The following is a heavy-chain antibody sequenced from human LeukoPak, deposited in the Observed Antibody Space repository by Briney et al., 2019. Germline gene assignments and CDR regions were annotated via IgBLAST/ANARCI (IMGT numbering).Heavy chain of an antibody. V-gene: IGHV4-61*02. CDR2: IYTSGST. CDR3: ARALLVDTAMVTDP. CDR1: GGSISSSSYY. Sequence: PSETLSLTCTVSGGSISSSSYYWGWIRQPAGKGLEWIGRIYTSGSTNYNPSLKSRVTISVDTSKNQFSLKLSSVTAADTAVYYCARALLVDTAMVTDPWGQGTLVTVSS. J-gene: IGHJ5*02. D-gene: IGHD5-18*01.